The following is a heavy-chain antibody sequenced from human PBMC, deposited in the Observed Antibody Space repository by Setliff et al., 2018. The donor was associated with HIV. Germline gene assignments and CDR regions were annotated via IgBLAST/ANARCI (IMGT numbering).Heavy chain of an antibody. J-gene: IGHJ4*02. Sequence: GSLRLSCGASGFTVSSNYMSWVRQAPGKGLEWVSFIYSGGSTYYADSVKGRFTISRDNSKNTVYLQMSSLRAEDTAVYYCARVAAAAANLLYYFDYWGQGTLVTVSS. V-gene: IGHV3-66*01. CDR2: IYSGGST. CDR1: GFTVSSNY. D-gene: IGHD6-13*01. CDR3: ARVAAAAANLLYYFDY.